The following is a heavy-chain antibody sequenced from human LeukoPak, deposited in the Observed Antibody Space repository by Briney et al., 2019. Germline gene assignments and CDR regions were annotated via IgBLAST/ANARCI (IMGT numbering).Heavy chain of an antibody. Sequence: SVKVSCKASGGTFSSYAISWVRQAPGQGLEWMGGIIPIFGTANYARKFQGRVTITTDESTSTAYMELSSLRSEDTAVYYCAIQDIVVVVAATIHSYYYMDVWGKGTTVTVSS. CDR3: AIQDIVVVVAATIHSYYYMDV. D-gene: IGHD2-15*01. V-gene: IGHV1-69*05. CDR1: GGTFSSYA. CDR2: IIPIFGTA. J-gene: IGHJ6*03.